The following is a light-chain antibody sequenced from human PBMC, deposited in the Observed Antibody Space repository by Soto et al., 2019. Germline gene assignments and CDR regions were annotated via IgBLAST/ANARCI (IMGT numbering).Light chain of an antibody. V-gene: IGKV3-20*01. CDR3: QHYGSSPPKYT. Sequence: EIVWTQSPGTLSLSPGERATLSCRASQSVSSSSLAWYQHKPGQAPRLLIYDAFSRATDIPDRFSGSGSGTDFTLTISRLEPEDFAVYYCQHYGSSPPKYTFGQGTKLEI. J-gene: IGKJ2*01. CDR2: DAF. CDR1: QSVSSSS.